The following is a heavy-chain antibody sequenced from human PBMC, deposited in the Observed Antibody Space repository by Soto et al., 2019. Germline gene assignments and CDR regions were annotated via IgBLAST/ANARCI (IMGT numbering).Heavy chain of an antibody. V-gene: IGHV3-7*05. CDR1: GFTFSNYW. D-gene: IGHD2-15*01. Sequence: EVQLVESGGDLVQPGGSLRLSCAASGFTFSNYWMSWVRQAAGKGLEWVANIKEDGSEKYYVDSVKGRFTISRDNAKNSLYLQMNSLRAEDTAVYYCARYPRGDCSGDTCSEWGQGTLVTVSS. J-gene: IGHJ4*02. CDR3: ARYPRGDCSGDTCSE. CDR2: IKEDGSEK.